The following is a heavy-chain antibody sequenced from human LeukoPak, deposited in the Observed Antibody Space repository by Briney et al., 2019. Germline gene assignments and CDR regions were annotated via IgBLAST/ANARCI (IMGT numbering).Heavy chain of an antibody. V-gene: IGHV4-59*01. D-gene: IGHD3-16*02. CDR3: ARDRSVGYFDY. CDR2: IYYSGST. CDR1: GGFISSYY. Sequence: PSETLSLTRTVSGGFISSYYWSWIRQPPGKGLEWIGYIYYSGSTNYNPSLKSRVTISVDTSKNQFSLKLSSVTAADTAVYYFARDRSVGYFDYWGQGTLVTVSS. J-gene: IGHJ4*02.